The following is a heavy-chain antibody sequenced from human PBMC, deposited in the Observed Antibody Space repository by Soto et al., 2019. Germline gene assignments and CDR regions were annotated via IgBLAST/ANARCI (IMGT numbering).Heavy chain of an antibody. CDR2: IIPSFGTA. D-gene: IGHD6-6*01. CDR1: GGTFSSYA. J-gene: IGHJ6*02. V-gene: IGHV1-69*14. CDR3: ASHGRQLVDYYYGMDV. Sequence: QVQLVQSGAEVKKPGSSVKVSCKASGGTFSSYAISWVRQAPGQGLEWMGGIIPSFGTANYAQKFQGRVTITADKSTSTAYIELSSLRSEDTAVYYWASHGRQLVDYYYGMDVWGQGTTVTVSS.